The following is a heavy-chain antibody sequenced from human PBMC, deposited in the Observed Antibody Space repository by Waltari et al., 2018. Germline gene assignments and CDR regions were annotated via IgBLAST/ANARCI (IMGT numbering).Heavy chain of an antibody. CDR1: GGSFSGYY. CDR2: INHSGST. J-gene: IGHJ2*01. CDR3: ARGLIGIAVAGTKYFDL. V-gene: IGHV4-34*01. Sequence: QVQLQQWGAGLLKPSETLSLTCAVYGGSFSGYYWSWIRQPPGKGLEWIGEINHSGSTNYNPSLKSRVTRSVDTSKNQFSLKLSSVTAADTAVYYCARGLIGIAVAGTKYFDLWGRGTLVTVSS. D-gene: IGHD6-19*01.